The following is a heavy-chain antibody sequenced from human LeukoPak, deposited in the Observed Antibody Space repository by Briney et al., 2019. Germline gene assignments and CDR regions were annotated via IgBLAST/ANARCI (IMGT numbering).Heavy chain of an antibody. D-gene: IGHD6-19*01. J-gene: IGHJ4*02. CDR3: ATDTSSGWYRGFDY. CDR2: MNPNSGNT. V-gene: IGHV1-8*01. CDR1: GYTFTSYD. Sequence: ASVKVSCKASGYTFTSYDINWVRQAPGQGLEWMGWMNPNSGNTGYAQKFQGRVTMTRNTSISTAYMELSSLRSGDTAVYYCATDTSSGWYRGFDYWGQGTLVTVSS.